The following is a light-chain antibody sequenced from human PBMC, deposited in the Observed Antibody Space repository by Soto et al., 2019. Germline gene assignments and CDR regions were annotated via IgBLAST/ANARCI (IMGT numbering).Light chain of an antibody. V-gene: IGLV2-18*01. J-gene: IGLJ1*01. CDR3: SLYTSSSTFV. CDR2: EVS. Sequence: QSVLTQPPSVSGSPGQSVTTSCTGTSSDVGSYNRVSWYQQPPGTAPKLMIYEVSNRPSGVPDRFSGSKTGNTASLTMSGLQAEDEADYYCSLYTSSSTFVVGTGTKVTVL. CDR1: SSDVGSYNR.